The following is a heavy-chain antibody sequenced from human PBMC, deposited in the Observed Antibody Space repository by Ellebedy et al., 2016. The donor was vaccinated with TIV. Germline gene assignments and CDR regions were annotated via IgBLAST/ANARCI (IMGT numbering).Heavy chain of an antibody. Sequence: MPGGSLRLSCTVSGASITSYYWSWIRQPPGKGLQRIAHIYYVGDIGYNPSLKSRATISLDTSKSQFSLRLSSVTAADTASYYCARKALSYDHYFDYWGQGLLVTVSS. J-gene: IGHJ4*02. D-gene: IGHD3-22*01. CDR2: IYYVGDI. CDR1: GASITSYY. V-gene: IGHV4-59*01. CDR3: ARKALSYDHYFDY.